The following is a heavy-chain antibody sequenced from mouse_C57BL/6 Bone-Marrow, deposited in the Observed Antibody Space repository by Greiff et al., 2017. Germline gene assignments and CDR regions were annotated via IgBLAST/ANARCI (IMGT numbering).Heavy chain of an antibody. CDR3: TTCCYCSSYAY. CDR1: GSNIKDDY. V-gene: IGHV14-4*01. J-gene: IGHJ3*01. D-gene: IGHD1-1*01. CDR2: IYPEDGDT. Sequence: VQLQQSGAELVRPGASVKLSCTASGSNIKDDYMHWVKQRPEQGLEWIGWIYPEDGDTEYAAKFQGKATITADKSSNTAYLQLSSLTSDDTAVYYCTTCCYCSSYAYWGQGTLVTVSA.